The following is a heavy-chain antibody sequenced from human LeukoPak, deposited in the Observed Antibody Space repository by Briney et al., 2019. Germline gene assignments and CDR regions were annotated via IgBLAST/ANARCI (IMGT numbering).Heavy chain of an antibody. V-gene: IGHV3-21*01. Sequence: GGSLRLSCAASGFTFSSYSMNWVRQAPGEGVEWVSSISSSSSYIYYADSVKGRFTISRDNAKNSLYLQMNSLRAEDTAVYYCARADDYGGELYYYYGMDVWGQGTTVTVSS. D-gene: IGHD4-17*01. J-gene: IGHJ6*02. CDR2: ISSSSSYI. CDR1: GFTFSSYS. CDR3: ARADDYGGELYYYYGMDV.